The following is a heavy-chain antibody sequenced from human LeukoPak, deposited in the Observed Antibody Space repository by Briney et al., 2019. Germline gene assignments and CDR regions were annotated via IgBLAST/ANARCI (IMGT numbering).Heavy chain of an antibody. D-gene: IGHD6-19*01. V-gene: IGHV3-30*18. CDR1: GFTFSRYG. J-gene: IGHJ4*02. CDR3: AKAGYSSGWYYFDY. Sequence: PGRSLRLSCAASGFTFSRYGMHWGPQAPGKGLGWVAFISYDGSNKYYADSVKGRFTISRDNSKNTLYLQMNSLRAEDTAVYYCAKAGYSSGWYYFDYWGQGTLVTASS. CDR2: ISYDGSNK.